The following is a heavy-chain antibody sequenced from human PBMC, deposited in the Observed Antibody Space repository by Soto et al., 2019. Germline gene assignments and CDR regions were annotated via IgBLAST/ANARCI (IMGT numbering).Heavy chain of an antibody. V-gene: IGHV3-23*01. CDR2: ITVAGGGT. CDR3: AEWPPSPKMGVTSH. CDR1: GFAFSSSA. D-gene: IGHD1-26*01. J-gene: IGHJ4*02. Sequence: EVPLLESGGGLVQPGGSLRLSCAASGFAFSSSAMAWVRQTPGKGLQWVSAITVAGGGTYYADSVKGRFTISRDNSKKTLYLQMNSLSAEDTALYFCAEWPPSPKMGVTSHWGQGTLVTVSS.